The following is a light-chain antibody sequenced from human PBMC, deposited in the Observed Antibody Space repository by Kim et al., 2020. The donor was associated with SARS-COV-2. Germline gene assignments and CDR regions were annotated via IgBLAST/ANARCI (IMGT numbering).Light chain of an antibody. J-gene: IGKJ1*01. V-gene: IGKV3-20*01. CDR1: QSVSSSF. CDR3: QQYDRSWS. Sequence: LSPGESATLSCRASQSVSSSFLAWYQQKPGQAPRLLIYGASDRATGIPDRFSGSGSGTDFTLTISRLEPEDFAVYYCQQYDRSWSFGQGTKVDIK. CDR2: GAS.